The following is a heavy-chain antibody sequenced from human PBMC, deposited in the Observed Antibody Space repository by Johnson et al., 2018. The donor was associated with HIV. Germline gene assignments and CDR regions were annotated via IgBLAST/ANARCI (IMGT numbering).Heavy chain of an antibody. Sequence: QVLLVESGGDLVKPGGSLRLSCAASGFTFSSYGMHWVRQAPGKGLEWVAVISYDGSNKYYADSVKGRFTISRENAKNSLYLQMNSLRAEDTAVYYCAKDGGLWSYSLDVWGQGTMVSVSS. CDR1: GFTFSSYG. CDR2: ISYDGSNK. D-gene: IGHD3-10*01. V-gene: IGHV3-30*18. CDR3: AKDGGLWSYSLDV. J-gene: IGHJ3*01.